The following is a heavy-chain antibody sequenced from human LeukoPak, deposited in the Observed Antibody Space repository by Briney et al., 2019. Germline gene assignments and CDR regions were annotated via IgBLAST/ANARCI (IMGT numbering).Heavy chain of an antibody. CDR3: ARLPGYCGGDCYSDY. J-gene: IGHJ4*02. D-gene: IGHD2-21*02. Sequence: SQTLSLTCAVSGGSISSGGYSWSWIRQPPGKGLEWIGYIYYSGSTNYNPSLKSRVTISVDTSKNQFSLKLSSVTAADTAVYYCARLPGYCGGDCYSDYWGQGTLVAVSS. CDR1: GGSISSGGYS. V-gene: IGHV4-30-4*07. CDR2: IYYSGST.